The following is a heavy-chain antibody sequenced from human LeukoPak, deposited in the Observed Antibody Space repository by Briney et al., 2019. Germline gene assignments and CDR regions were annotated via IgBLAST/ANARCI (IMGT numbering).Heavy chain of an antibody. J-gene: IGHJ4*02. D-gene: IGHD2-15*01. V-gene: IGHV3-48*04. Sequence: GGSLRLSCAASGFTFSSYWMHWVRQAPGKGLEWVSYISSSGSTIYYADSVKGRFTISRDNAKNSLYLQMNSLRAEDTAVYYCARDVRYCSGGSCYSGDYWGQGTLVTVSS. CDR1: GFTFSSYW. CDR2: ISSSGSTI. CDR3: ARDVRYCSGGSCYSGDY.